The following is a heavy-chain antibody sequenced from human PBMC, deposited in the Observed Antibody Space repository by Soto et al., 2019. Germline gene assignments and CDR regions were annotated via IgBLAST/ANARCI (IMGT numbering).Heavy chain of an antibody. J-gene: IGHJ5*02. CDR1: GGSISSGGNY. CDR2: IYYSGST. Sequence: QVQLQESGPGLVKPSQTLSLTCTVSGGSISSGGNYWNWIRQHPGKGLEWIGYIYYSGSTYYNPSLKSRVIISVDTSKNQFSLKLSSVTAADTAVYYCARDGSGPLDNNWFDPWGQGTLVTVSS. CDR3: ARDGSGPLDNNWFDP. D-gene: IGHD3-10*01. V-gene: IGHV4-31*03.